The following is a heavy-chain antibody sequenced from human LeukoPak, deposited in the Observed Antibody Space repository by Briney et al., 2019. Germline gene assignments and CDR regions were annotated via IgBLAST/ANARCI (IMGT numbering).Heavy chain of an antibody. CDR2: ISDSGSST. CDR1: GFTFSSYV. D-gene: IGHD3-22*01. Sequence: GGSLRLSCAASGFTFSSYVMSWVRQAPGKGPEWVSTISDSGSSTYYADSVKGRFTMSRDNSKNTLYLQINSLRAEDTAVYYCAMHYASSGFYYYPDYWGQGTLVTVSS. J-gene: IGHJ4*02. V-gene: IGHV3-23*01. CDR3: AMHYASSGFYYYPDY.